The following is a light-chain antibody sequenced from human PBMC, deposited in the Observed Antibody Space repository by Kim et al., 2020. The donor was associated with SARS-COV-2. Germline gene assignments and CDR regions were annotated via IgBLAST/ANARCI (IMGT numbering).Light chain of an antibody. Sequence: GKTVTISCTRSSGSIASNYVQWYQQRPGSAPTTVIYEDNQRPSGVPDRFSGSIDSSSNSASLTISGLKTEDEADYYCQSYDSSNWVFGGGTQLIVL. CDR1: SGSIASNY. CDR2: EDN. CDR3: QSYDSSNWV. J-gene: IGLJ3*02. V-gene: IGLV6-57*03.